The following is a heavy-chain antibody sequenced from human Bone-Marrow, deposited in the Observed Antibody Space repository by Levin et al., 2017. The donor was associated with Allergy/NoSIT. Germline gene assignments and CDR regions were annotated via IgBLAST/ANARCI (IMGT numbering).Heavy chain of an antibody. V-gene: IGHV3-21*01. CDR2: ISSSSSYI. J-gene: IGHJ6*02. CDR3: ARDWVQLWTLYYYYYGMDG. D-gene: IGHD5-18*01. CDR1: GFTFSSYS. Sequence: GESLKISCAASGFTFSSYSMNWVRQAPGKGLEWVSSISSSSSYIYYADSVKGRFTISRDNAKNSLYLQMNSLRAEDTAVYYCARDWVQLWTLYYYYYGMDGWGQGTTVTVSS.